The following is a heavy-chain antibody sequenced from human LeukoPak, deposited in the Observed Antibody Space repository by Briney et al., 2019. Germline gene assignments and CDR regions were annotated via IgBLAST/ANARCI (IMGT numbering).Heavy chain of an antibody. J-gene: IGHJ4*02. CDR1: GGSVSSYY. CDR3: AKDIQVSSGQENRGDLDY. Sequence: SETLSLTCTVSGGSVSSYYWSWIRQPAGKGLEWIGHIYTSVNTNYNPSLRSRVTMSVDTPKNQFSLKLSSVTAADTAVYYCAKDIQVSSGQENRGDLDYWGQGTLVTVSS. D-gene: IGHD6-19*01. CDR2: IYTSVNT. V-gene: IGHV4-4*07.